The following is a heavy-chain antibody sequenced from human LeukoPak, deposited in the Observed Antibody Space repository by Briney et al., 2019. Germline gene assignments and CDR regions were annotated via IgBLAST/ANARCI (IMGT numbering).Heavy chain of an antibody. Sequence: GGSLRLACAASGFTFSSYSMNWVRQAPGKGLEWVSYISSSSSTIYYADSVKGRFTISRDNAKNSLYLQMNSLRAEDTAVYYCARDSCSSDCDYWGQGTLVTVSS. CDR2: ISSSSSTI. CDR1: GFTFSSYS. CDR3: ARDSCSSDCDY. V-gene: IGHV3-48*01. J-gene: IGHJ4*02. D-gene: IGHD6-6*01.